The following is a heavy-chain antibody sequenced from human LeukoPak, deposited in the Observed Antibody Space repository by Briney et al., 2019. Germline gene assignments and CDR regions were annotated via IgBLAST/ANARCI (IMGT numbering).Heavy chain of an antibody. D-gene: IGHD2-15*01. V-gene: IGHV3-30*19. CDR3: ARQDCSGGSCYLDY. CDR2: ISYHGRDQ. Sequence: GGSLRLSCAASGFTFSSYGMHWVRQAPGKGLEWVAVISYHGRDQFYADSVKGRFTISRDSSKNTLYLQMNSLRTEDTAVYYCARQDCSGGSCYLDYWGQGTLVTVSS. J-gene: IGHJ4*02. CDR1: GFTFSSYG.